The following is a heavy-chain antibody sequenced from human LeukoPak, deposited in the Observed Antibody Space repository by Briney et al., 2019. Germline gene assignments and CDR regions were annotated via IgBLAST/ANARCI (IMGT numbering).Heavy chain of an antibody. J-gene: IGHJ4*02. CDR3: ASAGDGSGSYPYYFDY. CDR2: ISAYNGNT. CDR1: GYTFTSYG. V-gene: IGHV1-18*01. Sequence: GASVKVSYKASGYTFTSYGISWVRQAPGQGLEWMGWISAYNGNTNYAQKLQGRVTMTTDTSTSTAYMELRSLRSDDTAVYYCASAGDGSGSYPYYFDYWGQGTLVTVSS. D-gene: IGHD3-10*01.